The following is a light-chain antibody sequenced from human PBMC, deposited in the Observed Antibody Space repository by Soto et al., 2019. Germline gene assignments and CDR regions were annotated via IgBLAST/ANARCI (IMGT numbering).Light chain of an antibody. V-gene: IGKV1-39*01. CDR1: ETITNY. Sequence: DIQMTQSPSSLSASVRDRATITCRASETITNYLNWYQQKPGKAPKLLFYAASSLESGVPSRFSGSGSGTEFTHTSTSLQLEDFATYYCQQSYSARAFGGGTKVDIK. J-gene: IGKJ3*01. CDR2: AAS. CDR3: QQSYSARA.